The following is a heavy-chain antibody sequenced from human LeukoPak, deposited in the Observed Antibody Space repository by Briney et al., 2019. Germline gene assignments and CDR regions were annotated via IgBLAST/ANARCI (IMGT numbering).Heavy chain of an antibody. Sequence: GGSLRLSCAASGFTFSSHAMSWVRQAPGKGLEWVSAISDSDGSTYYADSVKGRFTISRDNSKNTLYLQMNSLRAEDTAVYYCAKGRKFGGVDHWGQGTLVTVSS. D-gene: IGHD2-21*01. J-gene: IGHJ4*02. V-gene: IGHV3-23*01. CDR2: ISDSDGST. CDR3: AKGRKFGGVDH. CDR1: GFTFSSHA.